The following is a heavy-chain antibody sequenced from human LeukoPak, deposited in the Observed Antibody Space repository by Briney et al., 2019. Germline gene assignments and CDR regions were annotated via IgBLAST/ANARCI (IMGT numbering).Heavy chain of an antibody. V-gene: IGHV1-18*01. CDR1: GYTFTSYG. D-gene: IGHD1-20*01. J-gene: IGHJ3*02. CDR3: ARDRKDSNNWVSDAFDI. CDR2: ISVYNGNT. Sequence: GASVKVSCKASGYTFTSYGISWVRQAPGQGLEWMGWISVYNGNTNYAQKLQGRVTMTTETSTSTAYMELRSLRSDDTAVYYCARDRKDSNNWVSDAFDIWGQGTMVTVSS.